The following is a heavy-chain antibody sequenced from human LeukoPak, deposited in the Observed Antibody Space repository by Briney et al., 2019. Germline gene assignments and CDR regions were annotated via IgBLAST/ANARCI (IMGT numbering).Heavy chain of an antibody. CDR1: GGSISSGSYY. V-gene: IGHV4-61*01. CDR2: IYYSGST. Sequence: SETLSLTCTVSGGSISSGSYYWSWIRQPPGKGLEWIGYIYYSGSTNYNPSLKSRVTISVDTSKNQFSLKLSSVTAADTAVYYCARRAAYYYYYYMDVWGKGTTVTVSS. CDR3: ARRAAYYYYYYMDV. J-gene: IGHJ6*03. D-gene: IGHD6-25*01.